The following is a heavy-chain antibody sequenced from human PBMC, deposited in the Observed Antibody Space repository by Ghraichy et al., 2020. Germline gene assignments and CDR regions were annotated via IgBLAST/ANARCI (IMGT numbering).Heavy chain of an antibody. CDR3: ARGGGSYYNRWFDP. CDR1: GGSFSGYY. CDR2: INHSGST. J-gene: IGHJ5*02. D-gene: IGHD1-26*01. V-gene: IGHV4-34*01. Sequence: SETLSLTCAVYGGSFSGYYWSWIRQPPGKGLEWIGEINHSGSTNYNPSLKSRVTISVDTSKNQFSLKLSSVAAADTAVYYCARGGGSYYNRWFDPWGQGTLVTVSS.